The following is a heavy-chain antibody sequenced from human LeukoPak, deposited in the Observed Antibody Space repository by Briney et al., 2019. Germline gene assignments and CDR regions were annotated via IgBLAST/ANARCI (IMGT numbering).Heavy chain of an antibody. J-gene: IGHJ5*02. CDR2: VSGSGGST. CDR3: AKDPYSSSPNNWFDP. D-gene: IGHD6-6*01. CDR1: GFTFSSYA. V-gene: IGHV3-23*01. Sequence: GGSLRLSCAASGFTFSSYAMSWVRQAPGKGLEWVSAVSGSGGSTYYADSVKGRFTISRDNSKNTLYLQMNSLRAEDTAVYYCAKDPYSSSPNNWFDPWGQGTLVTVSS.